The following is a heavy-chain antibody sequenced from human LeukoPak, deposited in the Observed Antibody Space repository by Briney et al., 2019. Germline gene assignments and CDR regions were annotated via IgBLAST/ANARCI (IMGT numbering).Heavy chain of an antibody. Sequence: NSSVTLSLTCTVSGGSISGSSYYWGWIRQPPGKGLEWIGSMYNGGSTYYNPSLKSRVTISVDMSKNQFSLKLSSVTAADTAVYYCARHIREYRSGWYGFGYWGQGTLVTVSS. CDR2: MYNGGST. D-gene: IGHD6-19*01. J-gene: IGHJ4*02. V-gene: IGHV4-39*01. CDR1: GGSISGSSYY. CDR3: ARHIREYRSGWYGFGY.